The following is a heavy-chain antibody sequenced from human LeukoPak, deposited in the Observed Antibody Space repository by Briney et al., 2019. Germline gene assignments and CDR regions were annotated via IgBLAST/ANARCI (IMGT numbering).Heavy chain of an antibody. D-gene: IGHD2-2*01. Sequence: ASVRVSCKTSGYTFTNYDINWVRQATGQGLEWMGWMNPNSGNTGYAQKFQGRVTMTRSTSISTAYMELSSLRSEDTAVYYCARPHCSSTDCHPPEWFDPWGQGTLVTVSS. CDR1: GYTFTNYD. V-gene: IGHV1-8*01. CDR3: ARPHCSSTDCHPPEWFDP. J-gene: IGHJ5*02. CDR2: MNPNSGNT.